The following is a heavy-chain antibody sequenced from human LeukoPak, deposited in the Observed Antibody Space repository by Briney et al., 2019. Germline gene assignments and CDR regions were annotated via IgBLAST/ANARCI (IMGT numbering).Heavy chain of an antibody. V-gene: IGHV4-34*01. D-gene: IGHD2-15*01. Sequence: PSETLSLTCAVYGGCFSGCYWSWIRQPPGKGLEWIGEINHSGSTNYNPPLKSRVTISVDTSKNQFSLKLSSVTAADTAVYYCARAKALGYCSGGSCYPRGFDPWGQGTLVTVSS. CDR3: ARAKALGYCSGGSCYPRGFDP. CDR2: INHSGST. J-gene: IGHJ5*02. CDR1: GGCFSGCY.